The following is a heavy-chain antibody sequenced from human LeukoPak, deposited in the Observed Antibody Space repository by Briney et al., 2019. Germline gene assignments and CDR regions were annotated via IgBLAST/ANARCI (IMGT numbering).Heavy chain of an antibody. D-gene: IGHD3-10*01. CDR2: IYPGDSGT. CDR3: VRLASGRALIYFEF. Sequence: GESLKISCKGSGYSFANYWIGWVRQTPGKGLEYMALIYPGDSGTRYNPSFRGQVTISADKSISTAYLQWSSLKASDTAMYYCVRLASGRALIYFEFWGQGTLVAVSS. CDR1: GYSFANYW. J-gene: IGHJ4*02. V-gene: IGHV5-51*01.